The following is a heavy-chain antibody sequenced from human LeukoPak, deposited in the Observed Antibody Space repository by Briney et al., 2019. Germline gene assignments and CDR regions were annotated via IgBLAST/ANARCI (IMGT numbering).Heavy chain of an antibody. J-gene: IGHJ4*02. CDR3: ARVYPYCSGGSCYHMVGYFDY. V-gene: IGHV1-2*02. Sequence: ASVKVSCKASGYTFTGYYMHWVRQAPGQGLEWMGWINPNSGGTNYAQKFQGRVTMTRDTSISTAYMELSRLRSDDTAVYYCARVYPYCSGGSCYHMVGYFDYWGQGTLVTVSS. CDR1: GYTFTGYY. D-gene: IGHD2-15*01. CDR2: INPNSGGT.